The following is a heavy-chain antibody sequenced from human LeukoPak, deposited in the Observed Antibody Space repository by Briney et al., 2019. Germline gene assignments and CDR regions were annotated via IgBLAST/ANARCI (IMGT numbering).Heavy chain of an antibody. V-gene: IGHV4-59*08. CDR3: ARAFPGGGYGGRGYYYYMAV. CDR1: GGSISSYY. J-gene: IGHJ6*03. D-gene: IGHD4-23*01. Sequence: SETLSLTCTVSGGSISSYYWSWIRQPPGKGLEWIGYIYYSGSTNYNPSLKSRVTISVDTSKNQFSLKLSSVTAADTAVYYCARAFPGGGYGGRGYYYYMAVWCKGTTVTVSS. CDR2: IYYSGST.